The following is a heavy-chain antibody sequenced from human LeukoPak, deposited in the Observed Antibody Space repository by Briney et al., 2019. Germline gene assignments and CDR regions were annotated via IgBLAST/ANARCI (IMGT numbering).Heavy chain of an antibody. Sequence: SETLSLTCTVSGGSISSGGYYWSWIRQHPGKGLEWIGYIYYSGSTYYNPSLKSRVTISVDTSKNQFSLKLTSVTAADTAAYYCARDSAMGPPSFDYWGQGTLVTVSS. D-gene: IGHD1-26*01. CDR1: GGSISSGGYY. V-gene: IGHV4-31*03. CDR2: IYYSGST. J-gene: IGHJ4*02. CDR3: ARDSAMGPPSFDY.